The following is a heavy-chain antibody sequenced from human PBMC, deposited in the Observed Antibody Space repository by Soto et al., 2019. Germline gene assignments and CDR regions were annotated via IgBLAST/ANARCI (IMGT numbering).Heavy chain of an antibody. D-gene: IGHD4-17*01. V-gene: IGHV3-23*01. J-gene: IGHJ6*03. CDR2: ISGSGGTK. Sequence: EVQLLESGGGLVQPGGSLRLSCAASGLTFSSYAMTWVRQAPGKGLEWISGISGSGGTKYYAASVKGRFTISRDNSKNTLFLQMNSLRAEDTAVYYCAKNDFGDYYSYMEVWGKGATVTVSS. CDR1: GLTFSSYA. CDR3: AKNDFGDYYSYMEV.